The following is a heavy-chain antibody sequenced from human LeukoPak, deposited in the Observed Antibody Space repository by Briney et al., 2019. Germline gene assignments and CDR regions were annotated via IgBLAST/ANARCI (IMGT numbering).Heavy chain of an antibody. CDR1: GFTFSSYS. V-gene: IGHV3-21*01. Sequence: GGSLRLSCAASGFTFSSYSMNWIRQAPGKGLEWVSSISSSSSYIYYADSVKGRFTISRDNAKNSLYLQMNSLRAEDTAVYYCARDRWEPLTVFDYWGQGTLVTVSS. D-gene: IGHD1-26*01. CDR2: ISSSSSYI. CDR3: ARDRWEPLTVFDY. J-gene: IGHJ4*02.